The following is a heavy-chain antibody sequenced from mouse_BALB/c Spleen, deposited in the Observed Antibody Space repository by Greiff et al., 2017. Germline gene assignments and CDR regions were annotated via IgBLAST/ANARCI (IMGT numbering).Heavy chain of an antibody. D-gene: IGHD1-1*01. J-gene: IGHJ2*01. V-gene: IGHV5-6-5*01. Sequence: DVKVEESGGGLVKPGGSLKLSCAASGFTFSSYAMSWVRQTPEKRLEWVASISSGGSTYYPDSVKGRFTISRDNARNILYLQMSSLRSEDTAMYYCARSGTTVALDYWGQGTTLTVSS. CDR1: GFTFSSYA. CDR2: ISSGGST. CDR3: ARSGTTVALDY.